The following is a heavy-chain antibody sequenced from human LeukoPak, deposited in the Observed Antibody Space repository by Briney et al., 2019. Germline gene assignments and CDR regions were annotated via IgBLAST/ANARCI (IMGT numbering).Heavy chain of an antibody. D-gene: IGHD4-17*01. CDR3: ARDGFSLTTEGRRYYFDY. V-gene: IGHV4-31*03. J-gene: IGHJ4*02. CDR2: IYYSGST. CDR1: GGSIGSGGYY. Sequence: KPSETLSLTCTVSGGSIGSGGYYWSWIRQHPGKGLEWIGYIYYSGSTYYNPSLKSRVTISVDTSKNQFSLKLSSVTAADTAVYYCARDGFSLTTEGRRYYFDYWGQGTLVTVSS.